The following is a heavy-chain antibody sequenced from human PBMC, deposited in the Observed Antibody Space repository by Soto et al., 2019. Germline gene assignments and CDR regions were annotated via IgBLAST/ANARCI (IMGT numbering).Heavy chain of an antibody. CDR2: IWYDGSNK. D-gene: IGHD6-13*01. Sequence: QVQLVESGGGVVQPGRSLRLSCAASGFTFSSYGMHWVRQAPGKGLEWAAVIWYDGSNKYYADSVKGRFTISRDNSKNTLYLQMNSLRAEDTAVYYCAREGGDYIAAELGDYWGQGTLVTVSS. CDR3: AREGGDYIAAELGDY. CDR1: GFTFSSYG. J-gene: IGHJ4*02. V-gene: IGHV3-33*01.